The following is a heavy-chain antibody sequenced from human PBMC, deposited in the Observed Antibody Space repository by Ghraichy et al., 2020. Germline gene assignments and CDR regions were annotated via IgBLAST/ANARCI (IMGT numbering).Heavy chain of an antibody. CDR3: AAKMTTVTRGPLPPYYYMDV. Sequence: SVKVSCKASGGTFSSYAISWVRQAPGQGLEWMGGIIPIFGTANYAQKFQGRVTITADESTSTAYMELSSLRSEDTAVYYCAAKMTTVTRGPLPPYYYMDVWGKGTTVTVSS. D-gene: IGHD4-17*01. CDR2: IIPIFGTA. CDR1: GGTFSSYA. J-gene: IGHJ6*03. V-gene: IGHV1-69*13.